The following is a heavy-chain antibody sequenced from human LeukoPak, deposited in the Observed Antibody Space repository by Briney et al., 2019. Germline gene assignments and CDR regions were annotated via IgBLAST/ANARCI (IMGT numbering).Heavy chain of an antibody. J-gene: IGHJ5*02. CDR2: INPSGGST. D-gene: IGHD1-26*01. CDR3: ARERGLVGATPAWFDP. CDR1: GYTFTSYY. V-gene: IGHV1-46*01. Sequence: GALVKVSCKASGYTFTSYYMHWVRHAPGQGLEWMGLINPSGGSTSYAQKFQGRVTMTRDTSTSTVYMELSSLRSEDTAVYYCARERGLVGATPAWFDPWGQGTLVTVSS.